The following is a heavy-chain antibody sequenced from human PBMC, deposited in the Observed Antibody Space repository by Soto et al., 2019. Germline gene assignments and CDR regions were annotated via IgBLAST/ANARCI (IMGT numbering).Heavy chain of an antibody. J-gene: IGHJ4*02. CDR3: AKITQGGASFDY. V-gene: IGHV4-59*02. CDR2: LHSTGGT. CDR1: GGSVSTYF. Sequence: QVHLQESGPGLVKPSETLSLTCTVSGGSVSTYFWSWIRQPPGKGLEWIGWLHSTGGTTYSPSLWGRVTTSLDTSKNQFSLTLNSVTAADTAMYYCAKITQGGASFDYWGQGTLVTVSS.